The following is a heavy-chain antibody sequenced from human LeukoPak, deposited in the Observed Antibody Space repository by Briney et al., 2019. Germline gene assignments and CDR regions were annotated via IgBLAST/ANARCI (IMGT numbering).Heavy chain of an antibody. J-gene: IGHJ4*02. Sequence: GGSLRLSCAASGFTFSTYWMHWVRQAPGKGLEWVPYISGSSSTIYYADSVKGRFTISRDNAKNSLYLQMKSLRDDDTAVYYCAREVAGFDYWGQGTLVTVSS. V-gene: IGHV3-48*02. CDR2: ISGSSSTI. D-gene: IGHD6-19*01. CDR3: AREVAGFDY. CDR1: GFTFSTYW.